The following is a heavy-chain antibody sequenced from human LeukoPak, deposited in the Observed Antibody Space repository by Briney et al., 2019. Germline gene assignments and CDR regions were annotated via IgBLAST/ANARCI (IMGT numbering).Heavy chain of an antibody. CDR3: ATSTPLVATIPYFDY. CDR2: FDPEDGET. CDR1: GYTLTELS. J-gene: IGHJ4*02. V-gene: IGHV1-24*01. Sequence: GASVKVSCKVSGYTLTELSMHWVRQAPGKGLEWMGGFDPEDGETIHAQKFQGRVTMTEDTSTDTAYMELSSLRSEDTAVYYCATSTPLVATIPYFDYWGQGTLVTVSS. D-gene: IGHD5-12*01.